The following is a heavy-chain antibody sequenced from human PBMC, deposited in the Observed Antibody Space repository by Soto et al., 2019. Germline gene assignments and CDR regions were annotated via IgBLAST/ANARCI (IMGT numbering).Heavy chain of an antibody. Sequence: SGPTLVNPTQTLTLTCTFSGFSLSTSGVGVGWIRQPPGKALEWLALIYWDDDKRYSPSLKSRLTITKDTSKNQVVLTMTNMDPVDTATYYCAHSRGALRNLIAVRVGRRGGFDYWGQGTLVTVSS. J-gene: IGHJ4*02. CDR3: AHSRGALRNLIAVRVGRRGGFDY. D-gene: IGHD6-19*01. CDR2: IYWDDDK. CDR1: GFSLSTSGVG. V-gene: IGHV2-5*02.